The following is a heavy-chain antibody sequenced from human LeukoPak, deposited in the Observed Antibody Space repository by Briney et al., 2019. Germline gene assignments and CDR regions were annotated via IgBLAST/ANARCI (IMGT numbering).Heavy chain of an antibody. V-gene: IGHV1-2*02. CDR2: INPNSGGT. J-gene: IGHJ5*02. D-gene: IGHD1-26*01. CDR3: ARGVHWPEWERHKPRFDP. CDR1: GYTFTGYY. Sequence: ASVKVSCKASGYTFTGYYMHWVRQAPGQGLEWMGWINPNSGGTNYAQKFQGRVTMTRDTSISTAYMELSRLRSDDTAVYYCARGVHWPEWERHKPRFDPWGQGTLVTVSS.